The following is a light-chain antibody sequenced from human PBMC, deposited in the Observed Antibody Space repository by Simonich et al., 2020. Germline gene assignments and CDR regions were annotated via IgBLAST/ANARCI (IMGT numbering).Light chain of an antibody. CDR3: QQYYRTPRT. CDR1: QSVLYSSNNKNY. V-gene: IGKV4-1*01. Sequence: DIVMTQSPDSLAVSLGARATINCKSSQSVLYSSNNKNYLAWYQQKPGQPPKLLIYWASTLDSGVPDRCSGSGSGTDFPLTISSLQAEDVAVYYCQQYYRTPRTFGQGTKVEIK. CDR2: WAS. J-gene: IGKJ1*01.